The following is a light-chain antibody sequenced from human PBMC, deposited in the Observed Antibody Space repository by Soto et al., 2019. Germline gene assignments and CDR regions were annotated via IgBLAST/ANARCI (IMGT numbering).Light chain of an antibody. CDR1: SSDVGNYNY. CDR2: DDS. CDR3: SSYRISSTPVV. Sequence: QSALTQPASVSGSPGQSITISCTGTSSDVGNYNYVSWYQQHPGQAPKVIIYDDSYRPSGVSNRFSGSKSGNTASLTISGLQAEDEADYYCSSYRISSTPVVFGGGTKLTVL. V-gene: IGLV2-14*03. J-gene: IGLJ2*01.